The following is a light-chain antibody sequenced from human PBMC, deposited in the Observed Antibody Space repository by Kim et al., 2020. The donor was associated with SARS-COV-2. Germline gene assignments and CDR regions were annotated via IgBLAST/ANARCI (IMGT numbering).Light chain of an antibody. CDR1: KNINNN. V-gene: IGKV1-39*01. Sequence: SASVGDRVTITCRAGKNINNNLNWDQHKPGKAPKLLIYAAASLQSGGPSSFSGSGFGTDFTLTISSLQPEDFATYYCQQSYSTPYSFGQGTKLEI. CDR2: AAA. J-gene: IGKJ2*03. CDR3: QQSYSTPYS.